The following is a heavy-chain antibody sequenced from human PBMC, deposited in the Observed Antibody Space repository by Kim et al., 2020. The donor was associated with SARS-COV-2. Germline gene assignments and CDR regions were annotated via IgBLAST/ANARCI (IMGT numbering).Heavy chain of an antibody. CDR1: GFMFSTYA. CDR2: ISGSGDNT. D-gene: IGHD6-13*01. CDR3: AKDSSRSSSSWIGRYFDY. V-gene: IGHV3-23*01. Sequence: GGSLRLSCAASGFMFSTYAMTWVRQAPGKGLEWVSVISGSGDNTYYADSVKGRFTISRDKSKNTLYLQMNSLRADDTAVYYCAKDSSRSSSSWIGRYFDYWGQGDLVTVSS. J-gene: IGHJ4*02.